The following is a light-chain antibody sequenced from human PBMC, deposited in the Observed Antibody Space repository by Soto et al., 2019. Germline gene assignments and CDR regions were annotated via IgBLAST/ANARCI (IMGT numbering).Light chain of an antibody. CDR3: MQALQTPFT. CDR1: QSLLHSNGYNY. Sequence: ETGMTQLPLSLSVTNGEPASISCRSSQSLLHSNGYNYLDWYLQKPGQSPQLLIYLGSNRASGVPDRFSGSGSGTDFTLKISRVEAEDVGVYYCMQALQTPFTFGQGTRLEIK. CDR2: LGS. V-gene: IGKV2-28*01. J-gene: IGKJ5*01.